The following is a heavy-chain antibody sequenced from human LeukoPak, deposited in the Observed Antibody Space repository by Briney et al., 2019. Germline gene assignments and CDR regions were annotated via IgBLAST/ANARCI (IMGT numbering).Heavy chain of an antibody. CDR1: GYTFMSYG. CDR2: ISAYNGNT. D-gene: IGHD3-22*01. J-gene: IGHJ4*02. CDR3: ARDGNYYDSSGYLDY. Sequence: ASVKVSCKASGYTFMSYGITWVRQAPGQGLEWMGWISAYNGNTNYAQKFQGRVTMTRDTSTSTAYMELRSVGSHDTAVYYCARDGNYYDSSGYLDYWGQGTLVTVSS. V-gene: IGHV1-18*01.